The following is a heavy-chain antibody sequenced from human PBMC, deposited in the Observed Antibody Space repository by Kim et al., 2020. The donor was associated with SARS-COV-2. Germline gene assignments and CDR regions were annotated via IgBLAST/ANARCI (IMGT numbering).Heavy chain of an antibody. D-gene: IGHD5-12*01. J-gene: IGHJ4*01. V-gene: IGHV4-59*08. Sequence: SETLSLTCTVSGGSISSYYWSWIRQPPGKGLEWIGSIYYSGSTKYNPSLKSRVTILVDTSKNQFSLKLSSGTAADTAGDYCARHGVATSTDAEFFYYWG. CDR2: IYYSGST. CDR3: ARHGVATSTDAEFFYY. CDR1: GGSISSYY.